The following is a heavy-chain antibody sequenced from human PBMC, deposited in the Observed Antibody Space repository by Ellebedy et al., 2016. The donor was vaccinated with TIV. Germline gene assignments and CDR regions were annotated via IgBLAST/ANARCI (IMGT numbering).Heavy chain of an antibody. CDR1: GGSISSYY. D-gene: IGHD4-17*01. CDR3: ARDRAVTPEQYYYYGMDV. J-gene: IGHJ6*02. V-gene: IGHV4-59*12. CDR2: IYYSGST. Sequence: SETLSLTXTVSGGSISSYYWSWIRQPPGKGLEWIGYIYYSGSTNYNPSLKSRVTISVDTSKNQFSLKLSSVTAADTAVYYCARDRAVTPEQYYYYGMDVWGQGTTVTVSS.